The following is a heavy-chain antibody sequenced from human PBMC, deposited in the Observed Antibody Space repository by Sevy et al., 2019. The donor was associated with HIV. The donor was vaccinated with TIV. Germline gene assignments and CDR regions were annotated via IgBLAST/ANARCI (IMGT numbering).Heavy chain of an antibody. CDR3: TRLRVTISPYYYFGMDV. D-gene: IGHD3-16*01. V-gene: IGHV3-49*03. J-gene: IGHJ6*02. Sequence: GGSLRLSCTGSGFTFGDYAMSWIRQAPGKGLEWVGFFRSKTYCGTTEYAASVKGRLTISREDSKNIAYLQMNSLKTEDIAVYYCTRLRVTISPYYYFGMDVWGQGSTVTVSS. CDR1: GFTFGDYA. CDR2: FRSKTYCGTT.